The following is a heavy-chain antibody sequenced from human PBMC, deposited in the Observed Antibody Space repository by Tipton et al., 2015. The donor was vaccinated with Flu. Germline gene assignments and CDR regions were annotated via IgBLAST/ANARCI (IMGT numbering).Heavy chain of an antibody. V-gene: IGHV4-4*07. CDR2: MYTSGST. CDR1: GGSIRSYY. J-gene: IGHJ6*02. CDR3: AREMYGSGSWGRYYYYGMDV. D-gene: IGHD3-10*01. Sequence: TLSLTCTVSGGSIRSYYWSWIRQPAGKGLEWIGRMYTSGSTNDNPSLKSRVTMSLDTSKNQFSLKLTSVTAADTAVYYCAREMYGSGSWGRYYYYGMDVWGQGTAVTVSS.